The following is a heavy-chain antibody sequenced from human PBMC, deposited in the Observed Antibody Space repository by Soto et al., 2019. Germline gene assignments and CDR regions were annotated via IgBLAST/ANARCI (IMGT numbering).Heavy chain of an antibody. D-gene: IGHD6-13*01. Sequence: GGSLRLSCAASGFAFRSFTMNWFRQAPGKGLEWVPTISSNSAYIYYTDALRGRFTISRDNAKNSLHLQMNSLRAEDTAVYYCTRDASRDSSARGWFDPWGPGTLVTVSS. CDR2: ISSNSAYI. V-gene: IGHV3-21*01. CDR1: GFAFRSFT. J-gene: IGHJ5*02. CDR3: TRDASRDSSARGWFDP.